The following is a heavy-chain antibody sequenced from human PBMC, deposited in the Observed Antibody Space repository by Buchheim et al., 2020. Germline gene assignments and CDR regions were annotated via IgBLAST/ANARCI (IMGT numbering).Heavy chain of an antibody. J-gene: IGHJ4*02. CDR2: MNSDGSRT. Sequence: EVQLVESGGGLVQPGGSLRLSCAASGFTFSSYWMHWVRQSPGKGPAWVSRMNSDGSRTSYPDSVKGRFTIPRDNAKNTLYLQMNSLRAEDTAVYYCARAFHPYRYYHDSSGYLDHWGQGTL. V-gene: IGHV3-74*01. CDR1: GFTFSSYW. CDR3: ARAFHPYRYYHDSSGYLDH. D-gene: IGHD3-22*01.